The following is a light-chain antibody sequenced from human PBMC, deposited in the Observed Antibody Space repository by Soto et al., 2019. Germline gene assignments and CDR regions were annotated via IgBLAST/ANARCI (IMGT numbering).Light chain of an antibody. CDR2: DVS. J-gene: IGLJ1*01. CDR3: SSFTSTTTLDV. V-gene: IGLV2-14*03. Sequence: QSVLTQPASVSGSPGQSITISCTGTSGDVGAYNRVSWYRQHPGKAPKLMIYDVSIRPSGVSNRFSGSKSGNTAFLTISRLQAEDEADYYCSSFTSTTTLDVFGTGTKVTVL. CDR1: SGDVGAYNR.